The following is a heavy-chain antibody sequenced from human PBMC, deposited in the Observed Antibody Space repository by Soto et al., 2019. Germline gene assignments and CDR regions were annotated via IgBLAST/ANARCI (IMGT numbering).Heavy chain of an antibody. D-gene: IGHD6-6*01. J-gene: IGHJ4*02. CDR3: AREMDIEYSSSSFVY. Sequence: QVQLVQSGAEVKKPGASVKVSCKASGYTFTSYYMHWVRQAPGQGLEWMGIINPSGGSTSYAQKFQGRVTMTRDTSTSTVYMELSSLRSEDTAVYYCAREMDIEYSSSSFVYWGQGTLVTVSS. CDR1: GYTFTSYY. CDR2: INPSGGST. V-gene: IGHV1-46*01.